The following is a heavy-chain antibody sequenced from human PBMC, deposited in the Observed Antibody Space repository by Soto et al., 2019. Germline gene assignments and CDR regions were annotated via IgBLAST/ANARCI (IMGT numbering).Heavy chain of an antibody. CDR2: VSFDGSSK. D-gene: IGHD2-2*01. CDR1: GFTFSTYA. CDR3: ARERYRSTNCPDY. Sequence: QVQLVESGGGVVQPGRSLRLSCAASGFTFSTYAMHWVRQPPGKGLEWVAVVSFDGSSKYYADSVRGRFTISRDNSKNTLYLQMNSLRAEDTAVYYCARERYRSTNCPDYCGQGTLVTVSS. J-gene: IGHJ4*02. V-gene: IGHV3-30-3*01.